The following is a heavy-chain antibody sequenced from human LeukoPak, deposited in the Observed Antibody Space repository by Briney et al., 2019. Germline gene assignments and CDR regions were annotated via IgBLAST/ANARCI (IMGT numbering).Heavy chain of an antibody. CDR2: ISSSSSYI. CDR3: ARDRGQWLVRGYFDY. D-gene: IGHD6-19*01. V-gene: IGHV3-21*01. J-gene: IGHJ4*02. Sequence: PGGSLRLSCAASGFTFSSYSMNWVRQAPGKGLEWVSSISSSSSYIYYADSVKGRFTISRDNAKNSLYLQMNSLRAEDTAVYYCARDRGQWLVRGYFDYWGQGTLVTVSS. CDR1: GFTFSSYS.